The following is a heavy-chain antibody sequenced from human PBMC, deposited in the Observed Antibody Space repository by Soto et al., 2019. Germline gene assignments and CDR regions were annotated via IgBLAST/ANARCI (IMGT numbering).Heavy chain of an antibody. J-gene: IGHJ6*03. CDR2: ISSNGVGT. CDR3: ARRARPDFYYMDV. D-gene: IGHD6-6*01. CDR1: GFTLCGYA. V-gene: IGHV3-64*01. Sequence: EVQLAESGGGLAQPGGSLRLSCAASGFTLCGYAMDWVSQAPGKGLEYVSGISSNGVGTYYANSVQGRFTISRDNSKNTVYLQMGSLRPEDMAVYYCARRARPDFYYMDVWGKGTTVTVSS.